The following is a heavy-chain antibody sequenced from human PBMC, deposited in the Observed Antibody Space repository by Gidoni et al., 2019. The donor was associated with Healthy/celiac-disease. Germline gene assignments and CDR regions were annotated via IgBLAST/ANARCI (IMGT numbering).Heavy chain of an antibody. D-gene: IGHD4-17*01. V-gene: IGHV3-48*01. CDR1: GFTFRRYS. J-gene: IGHJ6*02. Sequence: EVQLVESGGGLVQPVRSLSLSCAASGFTFRRYSMNWVRQAPGKGLEWVSYISSSSSTIYYADSVKGRFTISRDNAKNSLYLQMNSLRAEDTAVYYCARDTGYGMDVWGQGTTVTVSS. CDR3: ARDTGYGMDV. CDR2: ISSSSSTI.